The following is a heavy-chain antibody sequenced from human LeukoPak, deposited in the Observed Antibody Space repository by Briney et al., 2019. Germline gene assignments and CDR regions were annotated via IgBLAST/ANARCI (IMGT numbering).Heavy chain of an antibody. Sequence: PGGSLRLSCAASGFTFSDHYMDWVRQAPGKGLEWVGRSRNKDNSYTTEYAAPVKGRFTISRDDSKNSLFLQMNSLKTEDTAVYYCARGSYSSGWNPGDHWGQGTLVTVSS. D-gene: IGHD6-19*01. CDR3: ARGSYSSGWNPGDH. J-gene: IGHJ4*02. CDR2: SRNKDNSYTT. CDR1: GFTFSDHY. V-gene: IGHV3-72*01.